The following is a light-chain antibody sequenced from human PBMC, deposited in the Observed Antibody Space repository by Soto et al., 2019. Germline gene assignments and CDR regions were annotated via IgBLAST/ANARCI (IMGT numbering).Light chain of an antibody. CDR2: WAS. Sequence: IVMTQSPDSLAVSLGERATINCKSSQSVLYSSNNKNYLAWYKQNPGQPPKXVSYWASTRESGVPDRVSGSGSGTDFTLTISSLQAEDVEVYYCQQYYSTPLTFGGGTKVDIK. V-gene: IGKV4-1*01. CDR3: QQYYSTPLT. J-gene: IGKJ4*01. CDR1: QSVLYSSNNKNY.